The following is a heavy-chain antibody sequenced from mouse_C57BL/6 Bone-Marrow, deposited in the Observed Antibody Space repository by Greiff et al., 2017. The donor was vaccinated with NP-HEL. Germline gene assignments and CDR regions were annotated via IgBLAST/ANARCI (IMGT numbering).Heavy chain of an antibody. J-gene: IGHJ1*03. V-gene: IGHV3-8*01. CDR1: GYSITSDY. CDR3: ARWVYYWYFDV. CDR2: ISYSGST. Sequence: EVQLQESGPGLAKPSQTLSLTCSVTGYSITSDYLNWIRKFPGNKLEYMGYISYSGSTYYNPSPKSRISITRDTYKNQYYLQLKSVTTEDTATYYCARWVYYWYFDVWGTGTTVTVSS.